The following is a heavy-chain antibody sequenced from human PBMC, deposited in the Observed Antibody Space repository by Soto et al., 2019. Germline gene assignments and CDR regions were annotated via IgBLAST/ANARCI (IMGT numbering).Heavy chain of an antibody. Sequence: QVQLVQSGAEVKKPGASVKVSCKASGYTFTSYAMHWVRLAPGQRLEWMGWINAGNGNTKYSQKFQGRVTITRDTSASTAYMELSSLRSEDTAVYYCARIYDYVWGSYRYFVPNYGMDVWGQGTTVTVSS. V-gene: IGHV1-3*01. CDR2: INAGNGNT. J-gene: IGHJ6*02. D-gene: IGHD3-16*02. CDR1: GYTFTSYA. CDR3: ARIYDYVWGSYRYFVPNYGMDV.